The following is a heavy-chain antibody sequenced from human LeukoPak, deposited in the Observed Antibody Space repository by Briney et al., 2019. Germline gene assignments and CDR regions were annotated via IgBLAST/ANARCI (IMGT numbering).Heavy chain of an antibody. D-gene: IGHD6-13*01. V-gene: IGHV3-48*02. CDR2: ITSSSSTV. CDR1: GFTFSSYN. CDR3: ARGRTSSWYFDY. J-gene: IGHJ4*02. Sequence: TGGSLRLSCAASGFTFSSYNMNWARQAPGKGLEWVSFITSSSSTVYYADSVKGRFTISRDNAKNSLYLQMNSLRDEDTAVYYCARGRTSSWYFDYWGQGTPVTVSS.